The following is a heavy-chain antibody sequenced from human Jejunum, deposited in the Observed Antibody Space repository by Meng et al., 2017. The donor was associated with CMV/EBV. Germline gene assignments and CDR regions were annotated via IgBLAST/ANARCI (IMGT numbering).Heavy chain of an antibody. Sequence: TVSGGSISSTTCYGGGIRQPPGEGLEWIGDIYYSGTTYYNPSLKSRLTISLDTSKNHFSLRLSSVTAADTALYYCARSSTSGFDPWGQGTLVTVSS. CDR2: IYYSGTT. D-gene: IGHD2-2*01. J-gene: IGHJ5*02. CDR1: GGSISSTTCY. V-gene: IGHV4-39*07. CDR3: ARSSTSGFDP.